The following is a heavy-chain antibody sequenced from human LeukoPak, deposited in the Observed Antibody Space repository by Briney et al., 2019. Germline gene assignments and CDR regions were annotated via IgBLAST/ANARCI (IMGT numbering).Heavy chain of an antibody. CDR2: ILYDGSNK. D-gene: IGHD6-19*01. J-gene: IGHJ4*02. V-gene: IGHV3-30*04. Sequence: PGGSLRLSCAASGFTFSSYAMHWVRQAPGKGLEWVAVILYDGSNKYYADSVKGRFTISRDNSKNTLYLQMNSLRAEDTAVYYCARVTSSGLFDYWGQGTLVTVSS. CDR3: ARVTSSGLFDY. CDR1: GFTFSSYA.